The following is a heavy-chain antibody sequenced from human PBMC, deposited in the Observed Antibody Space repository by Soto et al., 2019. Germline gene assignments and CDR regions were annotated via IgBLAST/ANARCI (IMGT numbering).Heavy chain of an antibody. V-gene: IGHV3-7*01. CDR3: AKRGGGWFGELLDYYYYYMDV. J-gene: IGHJ6*03. Sequence: PGGSLRLCCAASGFTFSSYWMSWVRQAPGKGLEWVANIKQDGSEKYYVDSVKGRFTISRDNAKNSLYLQMNSLRAEDTAVYYCAKRGGGWFGELLDYYYYYMDVWGKGTTVTVSS. CDR1: GFTFSSYW. D-gene: IGHD3-10*01. CDR2: IKQDGSEK.